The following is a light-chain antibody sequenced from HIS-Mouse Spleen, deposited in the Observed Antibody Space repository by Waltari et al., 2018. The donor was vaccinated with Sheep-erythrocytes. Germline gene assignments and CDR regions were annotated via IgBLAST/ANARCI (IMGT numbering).Light chain of an antibody. J-gene: IGLJ3*02. CDR2: EVS. V-gene: IGLV2-8*01. CDR1: SSDVGGYNY. CDR3: SSYAGSNNWV. Sequence: QSALTQPPSASGSPGQSVTISCTGTSSDVGGYNYVSWYQQHPGKAPKLMIYEVSKRPSGVPVRFSGSKSGNTASLPVSGLQAEEEADYYCSSYAGSNNWVFGGGTKLTVL.